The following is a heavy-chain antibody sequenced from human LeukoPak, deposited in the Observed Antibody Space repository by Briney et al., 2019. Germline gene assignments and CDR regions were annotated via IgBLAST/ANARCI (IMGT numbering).Heavy chain of an antibody. CDR1: GYTFTSYG. CDR3: ARGGLRQVRGVTRMHTPRFDY. D-gene: IGHD3-10*01. V-gene: IGHV1-18*04. Sequence: GASVKVSCKASGYTFTSYGISWVRQAPGQGLEWMGWISAYNGNTNYAQKLQGRVTMTTDTSTSTAYMELRSLRSDDTAVYYCARGGLRQVRGVTRMHTPRFDYWGQGTLVTVSS. J-gene: IGHJ4*02. CDR2: ISAYNGNT.